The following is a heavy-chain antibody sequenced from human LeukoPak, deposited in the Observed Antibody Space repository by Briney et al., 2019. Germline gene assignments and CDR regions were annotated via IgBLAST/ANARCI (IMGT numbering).Heavy chain of an antibody. V-gene: IGHV3-21*01. CDR1: GFTFSSYS. CDR2: ISSSSSYI. J-gene: IGHJ4*02. Sequence: GGSLRLSCAASGFTFSSYSMNWVRQAPGKGLEWVSSISSSSSYIYYADSVKGRFTISRDNAKNSLYLQMNSLRAEDTAVYYCASDSSRVFDYWGQGTLVTVSS. D-gene: IGHD6-13*01. CDR3: ASDSSRVFDY.